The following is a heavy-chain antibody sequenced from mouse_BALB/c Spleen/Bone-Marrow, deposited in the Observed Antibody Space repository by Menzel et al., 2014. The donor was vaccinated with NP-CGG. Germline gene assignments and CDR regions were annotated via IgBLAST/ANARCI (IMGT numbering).Heavy chain of an antibody. V-gene: IGHV5-9-3*01. CDR2: ISRGGSYT. CDR1: GFTFSRYV. Sequence: EVKLMESGGGLVKPGGSLKLSCAVSGFTFSRYVMSWVRQTPEKRLEWVATISRGGSYTYYPDTVKGRFTISRDTAQNPLYLQMTSLRSEDTAKYYCARHDRYYERTKFEYWGLGTLVTVSA. J-gene: IGHJ3*01. D-gene: IGHD1-1*01. CDR3: ARHDRYYERTKFEY.